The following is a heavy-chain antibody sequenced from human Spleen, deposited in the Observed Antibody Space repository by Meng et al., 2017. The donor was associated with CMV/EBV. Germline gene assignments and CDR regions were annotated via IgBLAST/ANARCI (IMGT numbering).Heavy chain of an antibody. Sequence: SFTSGGFYWIWIRQSLVKGLEWIGYIYYTGTTYYNPSLESRVVISVDTSKNQFSLKVRSVTAADTAVYYCARGPLITMVRGPDGFDIWGPGTMVTVSS. CDR2: IYYTGTT. V-gene: IGHV4-30-4*01. CDR1: SFTSGGFY. J-gene: IGHJ3*02. D-gene: IGHD3-10*01. CDR3: ARGPLITMVRGPDGFDI.